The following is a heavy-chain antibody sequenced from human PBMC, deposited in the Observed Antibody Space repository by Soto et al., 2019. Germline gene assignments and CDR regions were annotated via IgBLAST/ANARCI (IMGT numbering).Heavy chain of an antibody. CDR3: ARADSSGWFYLDY. CDR1: GGSISRSY. Sequence: PSETLSLTCTVSGGSISRSYWSWIRQSPGKGLQWLGHIHSSGNADYNPSLNSRLILSVDTTKNQFSLNLSSVTAADTAVYFCARADSSGWFYLDYWGQGTLVTVSS. J-gene: IGHJ4*02. D-gene: IGHD6-19*01. V-gene: IGHV4-59*01. CDR2: IHSSGNA.